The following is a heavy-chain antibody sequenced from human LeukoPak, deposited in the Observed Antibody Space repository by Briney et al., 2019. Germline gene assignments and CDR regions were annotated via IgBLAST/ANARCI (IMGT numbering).Heavy chain of an antibody. CDR1: GFTVSSNY. CDR2: IYSGGST. Sequence: GGSLRLSCAASGFTVSSNYMSWVRQAPGKGLEWVSVIYSGGSTYYADSVKGRFTISRDDSKNTLYLQMNSLRAEDTAVYYCARDRDYGDYDYWGQGTLVTVSS. CDR3: ARDRDYGDYDY. V-gene: IGHV3-66*01. D-gene: IGHD4-17*01. J-gene: IGHJ4*02.